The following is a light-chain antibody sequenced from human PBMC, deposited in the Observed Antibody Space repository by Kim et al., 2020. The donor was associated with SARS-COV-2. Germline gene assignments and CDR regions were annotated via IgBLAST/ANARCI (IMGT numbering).Light chain of an antibody. V-gene: IGKV1-16*01. CDR2: AAS. CDR3: QQYNGSPYT. CDR1: RDISTY. Sequence: IQMSQSPSSLSASVGDRVSITCRASRDISTYLAWFQQKPGKAPKSLIYAASSLHSGVPSRFNGSGSGTDFTLTINNLKPEDLATYYCQQYNGSPYTFAQGTKLEI. J-gene: IGKJ2*01.